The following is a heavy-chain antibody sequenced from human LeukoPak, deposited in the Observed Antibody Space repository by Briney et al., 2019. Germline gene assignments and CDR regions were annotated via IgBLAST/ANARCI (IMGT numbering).Heavy chain of an antibody. D-gene: IGHD3-22*01. Sequence: RGSLRLSCAASGFTFSSYAMCWVCQAPGKGLEWVSAIGGSGSSTYYADSVKGRFTISRDNSKNTLYLQMNSLRAEDTAVYYCAKEGYYYDSSGYYSYWGQGTLVTVSS. J-gene: IGHJ4*02. CDR2: IGGSGSST. CDR1: GFTFSSYA. V-gene: IGHV3-23*01. CDR3: AKEGYYYDSSGYYSY.